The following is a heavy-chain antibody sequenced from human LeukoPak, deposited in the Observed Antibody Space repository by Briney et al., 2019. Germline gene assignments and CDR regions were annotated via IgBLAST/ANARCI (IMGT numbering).Heavy chain of an antibody. V-gene: IGHV3-30-3*01. D-gene: IGHD2-21*02. CDR3: AKGTHGGVTANVGGMDV. CDR2: ISYDGSNK. J-gene: IGHJ6*02. CDR1: GFTFSSYA. Sequence: AGGSLRLSCAASGFTFSSYAMHWVRQAPGKGLEWVAVISYDGSNKYYADSVKGRFTISRDNSKNTLYLQMNSLRAEDTAVYYCAKGTHGGVTANVGGMDVWGQGTTVTVSS.